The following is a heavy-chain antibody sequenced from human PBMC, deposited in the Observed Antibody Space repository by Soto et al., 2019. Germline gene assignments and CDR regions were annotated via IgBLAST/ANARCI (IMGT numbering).Heavy chain of an antibody. CDR1: GFTFSSYG. J-gene: IGHJ3*02. CDR3: ARLYCRGGSCYSGDAFDI. CDR2: ISTSTSYI. V-gene: IGHV3-21*01. D-gene: IGHD2-15*01. Sequence: EVQLVESGGGLVKPGGSLRLSCAASGFTFSSYGMNWVRQAPGKGLEWVSSISTSTSYIYYADSVKGRFTISRDNAKNSVYLQMTSRGAEDTAVYYCARLYCRGGSCYSGDAFDIWGQGTMVTVSS.